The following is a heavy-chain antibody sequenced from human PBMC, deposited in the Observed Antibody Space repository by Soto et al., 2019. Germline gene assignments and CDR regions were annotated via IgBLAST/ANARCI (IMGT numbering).Heavy chain of an antibody. J-gene: IGHJ6*02. D-gene: IGHD2-8*01. CDR3: AREGGDCTNGVCLSLGMDV. CDR1: GYTFTGYY. V-gene: IGHV1-2*04. CDR2: INPNSGGT. Sequence: ASVKVSCKASGYTFTGYYMHWVRQAPGQGLEWMGWINPNSGGTNYAQKFQGWVTMTRDTSISTAYMELSRLRSDDTAVYYCAREGGDCTNGVCLSLGMDVWGQGTTVTVSS.